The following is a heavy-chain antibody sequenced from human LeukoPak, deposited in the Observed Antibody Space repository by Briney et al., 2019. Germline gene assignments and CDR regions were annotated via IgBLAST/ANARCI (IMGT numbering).Heavy chain of an antibody. Sequence: GGSLRLSCAASGFTFDDYTMHWVRQAPGKGLEWVSLISWDGGSTYYADSVKGRFTISRDNSKNSLYLQMNSLRTEDTALYYCAKEGPGIAVAGLDYWGQGTLVTASS. J-gene: IGHJ4*02. CDR1: GFTFDDYT. CDR2: ISWDGGST. V-gene: IGHV3-43*01. D-gene: IGHD6-19*01. CDR3: AKEGPGIAVAGLDY.